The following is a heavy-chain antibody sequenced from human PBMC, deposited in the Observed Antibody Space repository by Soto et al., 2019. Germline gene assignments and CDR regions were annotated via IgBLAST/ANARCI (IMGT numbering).Heavy chain of an antibody. Sequence: EVQLAESGGGLAQPGGSLRLSCAASGFTLSGYAMDWVRQASGKGLEHVSGISSNGVGTYYANSVQGRFTISRDNSKNTVYLQMGSLRPEDMAVYYCARRARPDFYYMDVWGKGATVTVSS. D-gene: IGHD6-6*01. CDR2: ISSNGVGT. CDR3: ARRARPDFYYMDV. J-gene: IGHJ6*03. V-gene: IGHV3-64*01. CDR1: GFTLSGYA.